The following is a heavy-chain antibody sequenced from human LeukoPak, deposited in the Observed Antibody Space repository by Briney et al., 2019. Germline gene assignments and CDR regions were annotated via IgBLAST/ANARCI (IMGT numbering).Heavy chain of an antibody. J-gene: IGHJ5*02. CDR3: ARRRSSSSTPNQLYNWFDP. V-gene: IGHV7-4-1*02. CDR2: INSNTGNP. D-gene: IGHD6-13*01. CDR1: GYTFTSYA. Sequence: ASVKVSCKASGYTFTSYAMNWVRQAPGQGLEWMGWINSNTGNPTYAQGFTGRFVFSLDTSVSTAYLQISGLKAEDTAVYYCARRRSSSSTPNQLYNWFDPWGQGTLVTVSS.